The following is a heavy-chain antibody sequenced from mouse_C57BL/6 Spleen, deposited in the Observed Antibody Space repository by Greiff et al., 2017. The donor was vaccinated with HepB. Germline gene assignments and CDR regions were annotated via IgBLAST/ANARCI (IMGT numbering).Heavy chain of an antibody. D-gene: IGHD1-1*01. Sequence: EVKLVESGGGLVKPGGSLKLSCAASGFTFSSYTMSWVRQTPEKRLEWVATISGGGGNTYYPDSVKGRFTISRDNAKNTLYLQMSSLRSEDTALYYCAIPDYYGSSYAYWGQGTLVTVSA. CDR2: ISGGGGNT. J-gene: IGHJ3*01. CDR3: AIPDYYGSSYAY. V-gene: IGHV5-9*01. CDR1: GFTFSSYT.